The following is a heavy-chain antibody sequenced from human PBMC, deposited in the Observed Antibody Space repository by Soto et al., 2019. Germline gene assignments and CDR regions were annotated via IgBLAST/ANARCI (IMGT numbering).Heavy chain of an antibody. J-gene: IGHJ5*02. CDR1: GDSIISSDFY. CDR2: IFYLGSS. CDR3: ARHSLALRKNNWFDP. D-gene: IGHD3-3*02. V-gene: IGHV4-39*01. Sequence: SETLSLTCTVCGDSIISSDFYWGWVRQPPGKGLEWVGSIFYLGSSYYNPSLKSRVTMSVDTSKNQFSLRLRSVTAADTALYFCARHSLALRKNNWFDPWGQGIMVTVSS.